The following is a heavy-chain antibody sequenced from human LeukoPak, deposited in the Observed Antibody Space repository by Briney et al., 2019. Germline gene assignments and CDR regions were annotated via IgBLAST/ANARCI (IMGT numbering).Heavy chain of an antibody. J-gene: IGHJ4*02. CDR2: ISSSSSYI. CDR1: GFTFSSYS. V-gene: IGHV3-21*01. Sequence: GGSLRLSCAAPGFTFSSYSMNSVRQAPGKGLEWVSSISSSSSYIYYADSVKGRFTISRDNAKNSLYLQMNSLRAEDTAVYYCARGAVVVPAASRADYWGQGTLVTVSS. D-gene: IGHD2-2*01. CDR3: ARGAVVVPAASRADY.